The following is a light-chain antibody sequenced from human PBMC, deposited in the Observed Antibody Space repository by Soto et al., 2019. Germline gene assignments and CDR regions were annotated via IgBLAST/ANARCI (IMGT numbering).Light chain of an antibody. CDR3: GSWDSSLSAYV. V-gene: IGLV1-51*01. J-gene: IGLJ1*01. Sequence: QSAMTQPPSVSAAPGQKVTISCSGSSSNIGGNSVSWYQQLPGTAPKLIIYDDNKRPSGIPDRFSGSKSGTSATLGITGFQTGDEADYYCGSWDSSLSAYVFGTGTKVTVL. CDR2: DDN. CDR1: SSNIGGNS.